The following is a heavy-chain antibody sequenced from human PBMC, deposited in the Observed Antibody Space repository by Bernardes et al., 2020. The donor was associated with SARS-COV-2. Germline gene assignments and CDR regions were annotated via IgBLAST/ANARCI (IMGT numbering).Heavy chain of an antibody. CDR2: ISYYGSNK. D-gene: IGHD4-17*01. J-gene: IGHJ3*02. Sequence: PGKMLECVALISYYGSNKYYADSVNGRFTISRDNSKNTLYLQMNILRAEDTAVYYCARERATVTVKDAFDIWGQGTMVTVSS. V-gene: IGHV3-30-3*01. CDR3: ARERATVTVKDAFDI.